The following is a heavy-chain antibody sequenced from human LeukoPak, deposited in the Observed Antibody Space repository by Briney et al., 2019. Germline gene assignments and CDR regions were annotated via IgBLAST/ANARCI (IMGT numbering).Heavy chain of an antibody. CDR3: ARERGYGSGWFDS. V-gene: IGHV3-21*01. D-gene: IGHD6-19*01. CDR1: GFTFSSYS. Sequence: GGSLRLSCAASGFTFSSYSMNWVRQAPGKGLEWVSSISSSSSYIYYADSVKGRFTISRDNAKNSLYLQMNSLRAEDTAVYYCARERGYGSGWFDSWGQGTLVTVSS. CDR2: ISSSSSYI. J-gene: IGHJ5*01.